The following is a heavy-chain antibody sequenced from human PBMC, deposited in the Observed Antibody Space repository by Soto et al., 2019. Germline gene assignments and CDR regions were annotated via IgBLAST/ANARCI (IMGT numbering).Heavy chain of an antibody. D-gene: IGHD2-2*01. Sequence: SGRSLRLSCAASGFTFSSYAMSWVRQAPGKGLEWVSGISASGGSDNYYADSVKGRFTISRDNSKNTLYLQVNSLRAEDTAVYYCARDRRYCPTSTSCYGPQYYFDYWGLGTLVTVSS. CDR2: ISASGGSDN. V-gene: IGHV3-23*01. J-gene: IGHJ4*02. CDR3: ARDRRYCPTSTSCYGPQYYFDY. CDR1: GFTFSSYA.